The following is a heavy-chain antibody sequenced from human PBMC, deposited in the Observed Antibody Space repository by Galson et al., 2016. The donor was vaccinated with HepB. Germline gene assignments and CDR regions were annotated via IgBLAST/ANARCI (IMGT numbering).Heavy chain of an antibody. V-gene: IGHV3-7*03. Sequence: SLRLSCAASGFTFSSYWMTWVRQAPGKGLEWVAYIKEDGSKTDYVDSVRGRFTISRDNAQNSLYLQMNSLRAEDTAVYYCARDRGWNNEDYWGQGTTVTVSS. CDR3: ARDRGWNNEDY. D-gene: IGHD1/OR15-1a*01. CDR2: IKEDGSKT. J-gene: IGHJ6*02. CDR1: GFTFSSYW.